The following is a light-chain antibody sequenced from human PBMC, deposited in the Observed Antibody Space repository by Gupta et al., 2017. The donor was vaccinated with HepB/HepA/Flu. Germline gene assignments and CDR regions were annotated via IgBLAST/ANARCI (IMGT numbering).Light chain of an antibody. CDR1: ALPKQY. CDR3: QSSDISGTYQV. CDR2: KES. J-gene: IGLJ2*01. V-gene: IGLV3-25*02. Sequence: SYELPKPPSVSVSSGPPARTTCSGDALPKQYGYWYQQKPGQDPVLVIYKESERRSGVPERFSGASSGTTVTLTISGVQSEEEADYYCQSSDISGTYQVFGGGTKLTVL.